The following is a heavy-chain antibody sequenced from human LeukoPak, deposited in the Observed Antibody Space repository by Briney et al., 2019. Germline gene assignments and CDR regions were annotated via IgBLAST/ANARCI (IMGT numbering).Heavy chain of an antibody. J-gene: IGHJ5*02. CDR3: ARDRGVRGGAVNWFDP. CDR2: ISSSSSYK. D-gene: IGHD3-10*01. V-gene: IGHV3-21*01. CDR1: GFTFSSYS. Sequence: KAGGSLRLSCAASGFTFSSYSMNWVRQAPGKGLEWVSSISSSSSYKYYADSLKGRFTISRDNAKNSLYLQMNSLRAEDTAVYYCARDRGVRGGAVNWFDPWGQGTLVTVSS.